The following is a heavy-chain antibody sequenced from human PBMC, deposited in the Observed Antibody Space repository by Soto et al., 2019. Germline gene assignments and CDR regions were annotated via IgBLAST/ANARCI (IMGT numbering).Heavy chain of an antibody. CDR3: ARDRGYQLLYPYYFDY. Sequence: SQTLSLTCAISGDSVSSNSAAWNWIRQSPPRGLEWLGRTYYRSKWYNDYAVSVKSRITINPDTSKNQFSLQLNSVTPEDTAVYYCARDRGYQLLYPYYFDYWGQGTLVTVSS. CDR1: GDSVSSNSAA. V-gene: IGHV6-1*01. J-gene: IGHJ4*02. CDR2: TYYRSKWYN. D-gene: IGHD2-2*02.